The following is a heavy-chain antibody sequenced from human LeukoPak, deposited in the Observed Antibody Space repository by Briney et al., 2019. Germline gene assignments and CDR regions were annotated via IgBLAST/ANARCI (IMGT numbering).Heavy chain of an antibody. J-gene: IGHJ4*02. CDR3: AKDPPSGYCSGGTCNDSPFDS. Sequence: PGGSLRLSCAASGFTFSNYAMTWVRQAPGKGLEWVSLITGGADITYYADSVKGRFTISRGNSKNMLFLQMNSLRVEDTAVYYCAKDPPSGYCSGGTCNDSPFDSWGQGTLVTVSS. V-gene: IGHV3-23*01. CDR2: ITGGADIT. CDR1: GFTFSNYA. D-gene: IGHD2-15*01.